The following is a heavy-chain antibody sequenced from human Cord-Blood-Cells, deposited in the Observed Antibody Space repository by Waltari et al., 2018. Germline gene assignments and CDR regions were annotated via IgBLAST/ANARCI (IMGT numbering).Heavy chain of an antibody. Sequence: QVQLQESGPGLVKPSETLSLTCTVSGGSISSYYWSWIRQPPGKGLEWIGYIYYSGRTNYNPSLKSRVTTSVETSKNQFSRKLSCVTAADTAVYYCARDRPITVTTFGYYYYGMDVWGQGTTVTVSS. D-gene: IGHD1-20*01. V-gene: IGHV4-59*01. CDR2: IYYSGRT. CDR3: ARDRPITVTTFGYYYYGMDV. CDR1: GGSISSYY. J-gene: IGHJ6*02.